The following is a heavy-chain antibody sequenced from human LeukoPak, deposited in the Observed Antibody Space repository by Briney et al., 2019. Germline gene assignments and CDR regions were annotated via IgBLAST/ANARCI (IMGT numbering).Heavy chain of an antibody. V-gene: IGHV1-69*04. J-gene: IGHJ6*02. CDR2: IIPILGLA. Sequence: SVKVSCKASGGTFSNYAISWVRQAPGQGLEWMGRIIPILGLANYAQKFQGRVTITADKSTSTAYMELSSLRSEDTAVFYCARVRLSYYDSSGDYYYYYGMDVWGQGTTVTVSS. D-gene: IGHD3-22*01. CDR3: ARVRLSYYDSSGDYYYYYGMDV. CDR1: GGTFSNYA.